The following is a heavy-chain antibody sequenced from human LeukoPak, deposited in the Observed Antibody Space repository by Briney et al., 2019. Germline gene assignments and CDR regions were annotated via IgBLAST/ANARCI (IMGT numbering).Heavy chain of an antibody. Sequence: GGSLRLSCAASGFTFSSYAMSWVRQAPGKGLEWVSSISGSGGSTYYADSVKGRFTISRDNSKNTLYLVMNSLRVDDTAVYYCAKAVDLATISVDIWGQGTMVTVSS. V-gene: IGHV3-23*01. CDR1: GFTFSSYA. CDR2: ISGSGGST. D-gene: IGHD5-24*01. J-gene: IGHJ3*02. CDR3: AKAVDLATISVDI.